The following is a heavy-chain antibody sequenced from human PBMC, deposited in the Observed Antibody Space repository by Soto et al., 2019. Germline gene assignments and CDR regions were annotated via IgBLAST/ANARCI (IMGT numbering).Heavy chain of an antibody. CDR1: GFTFSSYA. Sequence: PGGSLRLSCAASGFTFSSYAMHWVRQAPGKGLEWVAVISYDGSNKYYADSVKGRFTISRDNSKNTLYLQMNSLRAEDTAVYYCAREYCGDCYRDYYYGMDVWGQGTTVTVSS. V-gene: IGHV3-30-3*01. CDR2: ISYDGSNK. J-gene: IGHJ6*02. CDR3: AREYCGDCYRDYYYGMDV. D-gene: IGHD2-21*02.